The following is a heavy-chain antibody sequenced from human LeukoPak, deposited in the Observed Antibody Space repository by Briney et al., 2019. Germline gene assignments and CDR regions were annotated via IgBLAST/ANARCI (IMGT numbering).Heavy chain of an antibody. D-gene: IGHD2-21*02. V-gene: IGHV3-33*01. J-gene: IGHJ4*02. CDR1: GFTFSSYG. CDR2: IWYDGSNK. CDR3: ARVGLPSGQPLDY. Sequence: GRSLRLSCAASGFTFSSYGVHWVRQAPGKGLEWVAVIWYDGSNKYYADSVKGRFTISRDNSKNTLYLQMNSLRAEDTAVYYCARVGLPSGQPLDYWGQGTLVTVSS.